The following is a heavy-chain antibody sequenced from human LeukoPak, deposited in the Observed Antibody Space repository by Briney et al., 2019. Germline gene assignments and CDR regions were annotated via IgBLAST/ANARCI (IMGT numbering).Heavy chain of an antibody. V-gene: IGHV5-51*01. CDR3: ARGAVHWFDP. Sequence: GESLNISCTGSGSSFTSYWIGWVRQMPRKGLEWRGIIYPGDSDTSYTPSSQGQVTISADKSTSTAYLQWSSLRASDTAMYYCARGAVHWFDPWGQGTLVTVSS. D-gene: IGHD6-6*01. CDR2: IYPGDSDT. J-gene: IGHJ5*02. CDR1: GSSFTSYW.